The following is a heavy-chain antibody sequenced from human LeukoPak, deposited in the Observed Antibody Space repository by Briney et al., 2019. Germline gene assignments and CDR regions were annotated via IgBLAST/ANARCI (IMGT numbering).Heavy chain of an antibody. Sequence: ASVKVSCKASGYTFTTYGINWVRQAPGHGPEWMRWISAYNGNTNYAQNLQGRVTLTTDTSASTAYMELRSLRSDDTAVYYCARDLIAARPGWFDPWGQGTLVTVSS. V-gene: IGHV1-18*01. CDR3: ARDLIAARPGWFDP. CDR1: GYTFTTYG. J-gene: IGHJ5*02. CDR2: ISAYNGNT. D-gene: IGHD6-6*01.